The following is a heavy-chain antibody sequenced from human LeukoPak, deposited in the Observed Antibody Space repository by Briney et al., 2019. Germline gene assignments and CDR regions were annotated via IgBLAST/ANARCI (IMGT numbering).Heavy chain of an antibody. CDR3: AKELAGGYRSGWYARNYYYYGMDV. Sequence: GGSLRLSCAASGFTFSSYGMHWVRPAPGKGLEWMAVISYDGSNKYYADSVKGRFTISRGNSKNTLYLQMNSLRAEDTAVYYCAKELAGGYRSGWYARNYYYYGMDVWGQGTTVTVSS. D-gene: IGHD6-19*01. CDR1: GFTFSSYG. V-gene: IGHV3-30*18. J-gene: IGHJ6*02. CDR2: ISYDGSNK.